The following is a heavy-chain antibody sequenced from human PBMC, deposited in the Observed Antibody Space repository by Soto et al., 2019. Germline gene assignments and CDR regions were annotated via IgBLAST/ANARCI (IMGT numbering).Heavy chain of an antibody. V-gene: IGHV3-30-3*01. D-gene: IGHD3-22*01. CDR1: GFTFCSYT. J-gene: IGHJ3*02. CDR3: ARDTYYYDSGGYFTMVMGAFDN. CDR2: ISYDGTNK. Sequence: RRLSCAASGFTFCSYTMHWVRQAPGKGLEGVAVISYDGTNKYYADSVKGRFTISSDNSKNTLYLQFNSLRAEDTAVYYVARDTYYYDSGGYFTMVMGAFDNWGQGTMVTVSS.